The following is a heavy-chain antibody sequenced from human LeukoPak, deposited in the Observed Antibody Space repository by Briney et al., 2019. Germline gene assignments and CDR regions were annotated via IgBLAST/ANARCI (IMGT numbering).Heavy chain of an antibody. CDR1: GYTFTGYY. CDR2: INPNSGGT. V-gene: IGHV1-2*02. D-gene: IGHD2-2*02. J-gene: IGHJ5*02. Sequence: ASVKVSCKASGYTFTGYYMHWVRQAPGQGLKWMGWINPNSGGTNYAQKFQGRVTMTRDTSISTAYMELSRLRSDDTAVYYCARGPHRYCSSTSCYRYNWFDPWGQGTLVTVSS. CDR3: ARGPHRYCSSTSCYRYNWFDP.